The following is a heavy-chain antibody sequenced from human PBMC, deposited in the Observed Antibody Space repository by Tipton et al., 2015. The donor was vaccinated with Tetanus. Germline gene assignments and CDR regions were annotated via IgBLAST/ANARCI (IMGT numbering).Heavy chain of an antibody. CDR1: GFIFSSYG. D-gene: IGHD2-15*01. J-gene: IGHJ4*02. CDR2: SWYDGTDK. Sequence: SLRLSCAASGFIFSSYGIHWVRQAPGKGLEWVAVSWYDGTDKYYADSVKGRFTISRDNSKNTLYLQMNSLRAEDTAGYYCAREADCSGGSCFSRDFDNWGQGTQVTVPS. CDR3: AREADCSGGSCFSRDFDN. V-gene: IGHV3-33*01.